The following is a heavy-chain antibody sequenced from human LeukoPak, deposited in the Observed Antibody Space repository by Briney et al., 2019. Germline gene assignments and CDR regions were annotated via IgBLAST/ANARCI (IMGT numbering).Heavy chain of an antibody. CDR1: GFTFSTYA. V-gene: IGHV3-30-3*01. D-gene: IGHD4-17*01. CDR2: ISYDGSNI. Sequence: PGGSLRLSCAASGFTFSTYAIHWVRQAPGKGLEWVAVISYDGSNIYYADSVRGRFTISRDNSKNTLYLQMNSLRAEDTAVYYCAKDTKMTTVTYVDYWGQGTLVTVSS. J-gene: IGHJ4*02. CDR3: AKDTKMTTVTYVDY.